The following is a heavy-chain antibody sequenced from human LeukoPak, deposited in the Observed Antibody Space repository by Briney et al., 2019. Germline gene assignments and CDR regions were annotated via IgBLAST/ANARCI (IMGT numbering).Heavy chain of an antibody. Sequence: GGSLRLSCAASRFTFSNYWMSWVRQAPGKGLEWVANIKEDGSEKYSVDSVKGRFTISRDNAKNSLYLQMNSLRADDTAVYYCARERVVRTKSAFEIWGQGTMVIVSS. D-gene: IGHD4/OR15-4a*01. CDR3: ARERVVRTKSAFEI. CDR1: RFTFSNYW. CDR2: IKEDGSEK. J-gene: IGHJ3*02. V-gene: IGHV3-7*01.